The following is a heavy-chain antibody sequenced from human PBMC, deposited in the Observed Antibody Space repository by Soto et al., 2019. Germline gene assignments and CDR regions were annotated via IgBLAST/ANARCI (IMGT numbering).Heavy chain of an antibody. CDR1: GFTFSSYA. Sequence: GESLKISCAASGFTFSSYAMSWVRQAPGKGLEWVSAISGSGGSTYYADSVKGRFTISRDNSKNTLYLQMNSLRAEDTAVYYCAKDRIYHCSSTSCQADYGMDVWGQGTTVTVSS. D-gene: IGHD2-2*01. CDR2: ISGSGGST. V-gene: IGHV3-23*01. CDR3: AKDRIYHCSSTSCQADYGMDV. J-gene: IGHJ6*02.